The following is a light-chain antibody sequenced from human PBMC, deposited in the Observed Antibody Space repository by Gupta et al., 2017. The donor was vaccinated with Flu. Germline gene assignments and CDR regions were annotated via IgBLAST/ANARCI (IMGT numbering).Light chain of an antibody. CDR1: RSNIGNNY. J-gene: IGLJ2*01. V-gene: IGLV1-51*02. CDR2: ENN. CDR3: GTWDSSLSAVV. Sequence: QSVLTQPPSVSAAPGQKVTISCSGTRSNIGNNYVSWYQQFPGTAPKLLLYENNKRPSGIPDQFSGSKSGTSATLGITGLQTGDEADYYCGTWDSSLSAVVFGGGTKLTVL.